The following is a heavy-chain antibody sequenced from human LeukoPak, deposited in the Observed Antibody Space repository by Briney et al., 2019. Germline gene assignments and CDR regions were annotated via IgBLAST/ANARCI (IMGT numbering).Heavy chain of an antibody. J-gene: IGHJ4*02. D-gene: IGHD2-15*01. CDR2: ISGSGGST. V-gene: IGHV3-23*01. Sequence: GGSLRLSCAASGFTFSSYAMSWVRQAPGKGLEWVSAISGSGGSTYYADSVKGRFTISRDNSKNTLYLQMNSLRAEDTAVYYCARDMQIVVLTRLLDYWGQGTLVTVSS. CDR1: GFTFSSYA. CDR3: ARDMQIVVLTRLLDY.